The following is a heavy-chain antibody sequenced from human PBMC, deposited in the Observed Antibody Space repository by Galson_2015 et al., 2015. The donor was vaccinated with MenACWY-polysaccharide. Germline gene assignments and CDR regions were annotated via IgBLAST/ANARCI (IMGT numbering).Heavy chain of an antibody. D-gene: IGHD2-15*01. V-gene: IGHV3-30-3*01. J-gene: IGHJ4*02. Sequence: SLRLSCAASGFSFYNYAMHWVRQAPGKGLEWVAVIALDDSNKFYADSVQGRFTISRDNSKNTLFLQMNSLRAEDTAVYYCARDPIVAAPDYFDYWGQGTLVTVSS. CDR2: IALDDSNK. CDR3: ARDPIVAAPDYFDY. CDR1: GFSFYNYA.